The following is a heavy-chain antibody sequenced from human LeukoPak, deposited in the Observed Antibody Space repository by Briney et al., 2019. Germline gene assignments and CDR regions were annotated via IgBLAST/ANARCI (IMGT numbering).Heavy chain of an antibody. CDR2: IYYSGST. V-gene: IGHV4-39*07. CDR3: ARGYYGSGSLGSDY. Sequence: SETLSLTCTVSGGSISGSSYYWGWIRQPPGKGLEWIGIIYYSGSTYCNPSLKSRVTISVDTSKNQFSLKLSSVTAADTAVYYCARGYYGSGSLGSDYWGQGTLVTVSS. CDR1: GGSISGSSYY. D-gene: IGHD3-10*01. J-gene: IGHJ4*02.